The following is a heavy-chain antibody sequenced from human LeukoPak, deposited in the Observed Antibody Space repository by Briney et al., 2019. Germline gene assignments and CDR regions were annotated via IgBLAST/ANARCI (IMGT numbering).Heavy chain of an antibody. V-gene: IGHV1-8*01. Sequence: EASVKVSCKASGYTFISYDINWVRQATGQGLEWMGWMNPNSGNTGYAQKFQGRVTMTRNTSISTAYMELSSLRSEDTAVYYCARVGHSSRRAPYYYYGMDVWGQGTTVTVSS. J-gene: IGHJ6*02. CDR1: GYTFISYD. CDR2: MNPNSGNT. D-gene: IGHD6-13*01. CDR3: ARVGHSSRRAPYYYYGMDV.